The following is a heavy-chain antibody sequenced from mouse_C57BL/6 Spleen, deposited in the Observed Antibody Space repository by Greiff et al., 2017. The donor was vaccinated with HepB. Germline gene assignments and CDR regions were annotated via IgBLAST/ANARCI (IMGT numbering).Heavy chain of an antibody. CDR2: INPYNGGT. V-gene: IGHV1-19*01. CDR3: AEGYGSSYVWFAY. D-gene: IGHD1-1*01. CDR1: GYTFTDYY. Sequence: DVKLQESGPVLVKPGASVKMSCKASGYTFTDYYMNWVKQSHGKSLEWIGVINPYNGGTSYNQKFKGKATLTVDKSSSTAYMELNSLTSEDSAVYYCAEGYGSSYVWFAYWGQGTLVTVSA. J-gene: IGHJ3*01.